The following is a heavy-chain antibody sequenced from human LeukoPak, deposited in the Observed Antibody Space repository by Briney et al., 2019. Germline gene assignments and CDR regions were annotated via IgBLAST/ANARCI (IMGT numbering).Heavy chain of an antibody. J-gene: IGHJ3*02. CDR2: ISGSGGST. D-gene: IGHD2-15*01. Sequence: GGSLRLSCAASGFTFSSYAMSWVRQAPGKGLEWVSAISGSGGSTYYADSVKGRFTISRDNSKNTLYLQMNSLRAEDTAVYYCARGYCSGGSCYPRAFDIWGQGTMVTVSS. CDR3: ARGYCSGGSCYPRAFDI. CDR1: GFTFSSYA. V-gene: IGHV3-23*01.